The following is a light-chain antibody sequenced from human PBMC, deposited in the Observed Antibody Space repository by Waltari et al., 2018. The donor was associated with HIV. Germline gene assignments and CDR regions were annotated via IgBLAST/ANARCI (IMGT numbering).Light chain of an antibody. CDR2: EVT. Sequence: QSALTQPAPVSGSPGQSITLSCIGTNSDVGAYNYVSWYQQHPGEAPRLLIYEVTNRPSGVSNRFSGSKSGHTASLIISGLQAEDEGDYFCTSYTANDTLLFGGGTKVTVL. CDR3: TSYTANDTLL. CDR1: NSDVGAYNY. V-gene: IGLV2-14*01. J-gene: IGLJ2*01.